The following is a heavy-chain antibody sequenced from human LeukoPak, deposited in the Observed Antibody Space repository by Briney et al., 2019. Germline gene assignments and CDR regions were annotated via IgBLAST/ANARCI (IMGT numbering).Heavy chain of an antibody. J-gene: IGHJ4*02. D-gene: IGHD2-15*01. CDR2: INSDGSST. CDR1: GFTFSSYA. V-gene: IGHV3-74*01. Sequence: GGSLRLSCAASGFTFSSYAMSWVRQAPGKGLVLVSRINSDGSSTSYADSVKGRFTISRDNAKNTLYLQMNSLRAEDTAVYYCARAKYCSGGSCYGRVFDYWGQGTLVTVSS. CDR3: ARAKYCSGGSCYGRVFDY.